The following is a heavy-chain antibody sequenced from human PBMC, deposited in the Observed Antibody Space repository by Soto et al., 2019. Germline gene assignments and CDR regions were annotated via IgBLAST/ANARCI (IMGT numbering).Heavy chain of an antibody. Sequence: VQLVESGGGLVQPGGSLKLSCAASGFTFSGSAMHWVRQASGKGLEWVGRIRSKANSYATAYAASVKGRFTISRDDSKNTAYLQMNSLKTEDTAVYYCTRRGSGELLRDYYGMDVWGQGTTVTVSS. V-gene: IGHV3-73*02. J-gene: IGHJ6*02. CDR1: GFTFSGSA. CDR3: TRRGSGELLRDYYGMDV. D-gene: IGHD1-26*01. CDR2: IRSKANSYAT.